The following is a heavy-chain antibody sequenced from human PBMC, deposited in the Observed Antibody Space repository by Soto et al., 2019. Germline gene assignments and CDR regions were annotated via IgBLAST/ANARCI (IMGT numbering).Heavy chain of an antibody. V-gene: IGHV3-33*01. J-gene: IGHJ3*02. CDR3: ARGGYSYGPGAFDI. CDR2: IWYDGSNK. CDR1: GFTFSSYG. D-gene: IGHD5-18*01. Sequence: GGSLRLSCAASGFTFSSYGMHWVRQAPGKGLEWVAVIWYDGSNKYYADSVKGRFTISRDNSKNTLYLQMNSLRAEDTAVYYCARGGYSYGPGAFDIWGQGTMVTVSS.